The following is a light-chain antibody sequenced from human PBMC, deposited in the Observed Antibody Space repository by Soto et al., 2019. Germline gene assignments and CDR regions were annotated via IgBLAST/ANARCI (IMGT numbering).Light chain of an antibody. V-gene: IGKV3-15*01. CDR2: GAS. Sequence: EIVMTQSPATLSVSPGERATLSCRASQSVGSNLAWYQQRPGQAPRPLIYGASTRAFGIPPRFSGSGSGTEFTLTIGSLQSEDFAVYYCQQYNNWPYTFGRGTKLEIK. CDR1: QSVGSN. CDR3: QQYNNWPYT. J-gene: IGKJ2*01.